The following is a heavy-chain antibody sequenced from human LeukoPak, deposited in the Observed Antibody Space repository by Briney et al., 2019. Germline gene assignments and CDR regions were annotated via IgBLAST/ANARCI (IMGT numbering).Heavy chain of an antibody. CDR3: ARKESNYVTHFDY. V-gene: IGHV3-7*01. J-gene: IGHJ4*02. D-gene: IGHD4-11*01. CDR1: GFTFSTYY. Sequence: GGSLRLSCAASGFTFSTYYMSWVRQAPGKGLEWVANIKQDGSDKSYVDSVKGRFTISRDNAKNSLYLQMNSLRAEDTAVYYCARKESNYVTHFDYWGRGTLVTVSS. CDR2: IKQDGSDK.